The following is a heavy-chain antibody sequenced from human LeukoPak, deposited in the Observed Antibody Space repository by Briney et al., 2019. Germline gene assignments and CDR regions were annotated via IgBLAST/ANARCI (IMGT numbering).Heavy chain of an antibody. Sequence: GRSLRLSCAASGFTFSDYAMQWVRQAPGKGLEWVALIAPDGSYQYYADSLRGRFTISRDNFKNTLYLQMNSLRVEDTAVYYCAGGLRANSWYGAYWGQGTLVSVSS. CDR3: AGGLRANSWYGAY. D-gene: IGHD6-13*01. CDR1: GFTFSDYA. J-gene: IGHJ4*02. CDR2: IAPDGSYQ. V-gene: IGHV3-30*01.